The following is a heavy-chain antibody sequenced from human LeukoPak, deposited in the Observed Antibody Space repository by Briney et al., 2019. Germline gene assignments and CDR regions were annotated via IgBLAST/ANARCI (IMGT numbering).Heavy chain of an antibody. J-gene: IGHJ5*02. CDR3: ARLYGP. D-gene: IGHD3-10*01. CDR2: IYDSGST. Sequence: SETLSLTCTVSGGSIRSSYYYWGWIRQPPGKGLEWIGSIYDSGSTYYNPSLKSRVTISVDTSKNQFSLKLNSVTAADTAVYYCARLYGPWGQGTLVTVSS. CDR1: GGSIRSSYYY. V-gene: IGHV4-39*01.